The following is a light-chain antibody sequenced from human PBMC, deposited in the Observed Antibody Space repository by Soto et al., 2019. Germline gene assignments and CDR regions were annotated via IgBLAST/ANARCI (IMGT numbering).Light chain of an antibody. Sequence: DIQMTQSPSSLSASVGDRVTITCRASQSISRYLNWYQQKPGKAPKLLIYAASSLQSGVPSRFSGSGSGTDFTLTISSLQPEYFATYYCQQSYSTQTFGGGTKVEIK. J-gene: IGKJ4*01. V-gene: IGKV1-39*01. CDR1: QSISRY. CDR3: QQSYSTQT. CDR2: AAS.